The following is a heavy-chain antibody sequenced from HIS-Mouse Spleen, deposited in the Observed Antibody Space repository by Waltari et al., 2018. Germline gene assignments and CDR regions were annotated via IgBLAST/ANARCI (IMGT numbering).Heavy chain of an antibody. D-gene: IGHD6-13*01. CDR2: IYYSGGT. CDR1: GGSISSSSYY. V-gene: IGHV4-39*07. J-gene: IGHJ2*01. CDR3: AREIPYSSSWYDWYFDL. Sequence: QLQLQESGPGLVKPSETLSLTCTVSGGSISSSSYYWGWIRQPPGKGLEWIGSIYYSGGTSYKPSRKGRVTISVDTSKNQFALKLSSVTAADTAVYYCAREIPYSSSWYDWYFDLWGRGTLVTVSS.